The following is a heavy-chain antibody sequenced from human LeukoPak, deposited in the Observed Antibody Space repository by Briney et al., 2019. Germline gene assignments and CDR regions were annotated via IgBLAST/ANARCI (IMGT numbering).Heavy chain of an antibody. CDR1: GYTFTDYY. J-gene: IGHJ4*02. D-gene: IGHD5-24*01. CDR2: LNPNSGDT. CDR3: ARGRNIEMTTMSGGSDY. V-gene: IGHV1-2*02. Sequence: VASVKVSCKASGYTFTDYYMLWVRQAPGQGLKWMGWLNPNSGDTNYAKKFQGMVSMARESSISSAYMDLSDLRSDDTAVYSWARGRNIEMTTMSGGSDYWGQGTLVTVSS.